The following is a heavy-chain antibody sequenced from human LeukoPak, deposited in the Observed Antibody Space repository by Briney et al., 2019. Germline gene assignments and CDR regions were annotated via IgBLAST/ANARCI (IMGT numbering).Heavy chain of an antibody. CDR3: ARENTAMVDNWFDP. J-gene: IGHJ5*02. V-gene: IGHV1-69*05. CDR1: GDTFSSYA. Sequence: ASVKVSCMPPGDTFSSYAISWVRQAPGQGLEWMGRIIPIFGTANYAQKFQGRVTITTDESTSTAYMELSSLRSEDTAVYYCARENTAMVDNWFDPWGQGTLVTVSS. D-gene: IGHD5-18*01. CDR2: IIPIFGTA.